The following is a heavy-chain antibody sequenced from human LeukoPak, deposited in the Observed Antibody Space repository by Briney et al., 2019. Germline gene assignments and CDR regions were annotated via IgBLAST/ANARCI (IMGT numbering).Heavy chain of an antibody. Sequence: INPNSGRTNYAQKFQRRVTMTRDTSISTAYMELSRLRSDDTAVYYCARGYCSSTSCSRGHWGQGTLVTVSS. D-gene: IGHD2-2*01. J-gene: IGHJ4*02. CDR2: INPNSGRT. CDR3: ARGYCSSTSCSRGH. V-gene: IGHV1-2*02.